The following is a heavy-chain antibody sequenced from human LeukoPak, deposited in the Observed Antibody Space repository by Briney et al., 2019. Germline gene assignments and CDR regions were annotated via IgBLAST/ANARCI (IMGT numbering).Heavy chain of an antibody. J-gene: IGHJ3*02. Sequence: SQTLSLTCAVSGGSISSGGYSWSWIRQPPGTGLEWIGYIYHSGSTYYNPSLKSRVTISVDRSKNQFSLKLSSVTAADTAVYYCARNYDSSGFDAFDIWGQGTMVTVSS. CDR2: IYHSGST. D-gene: IGHD3-22*01. CDR1: GGSISSGGYS. V-gene: IGHV4-30-2*01. CDR3: ARNYDSSGFDAFDI.